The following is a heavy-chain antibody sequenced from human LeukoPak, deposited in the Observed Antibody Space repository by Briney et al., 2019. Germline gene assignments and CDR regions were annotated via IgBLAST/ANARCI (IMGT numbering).Heavy chain of an antibody. CDR1: GFTFSNAW. V-gene: IGHV3-15*01. J-gene: IGHJ4*02. CDR3: TRDPPTRY. Sequence: PGGSLRLSCAASGFTFSNAWMSWIRQAPGKGLEWVGLIKNKADGGTTEDAAPVKGRFTISRDDSRDTLYLQMNSLKTDDTAVYYCTRDPPTRYWGQGTLVSVSS. D-gene: IGHD1-26*01. CDR2: IKNKADGGTT.